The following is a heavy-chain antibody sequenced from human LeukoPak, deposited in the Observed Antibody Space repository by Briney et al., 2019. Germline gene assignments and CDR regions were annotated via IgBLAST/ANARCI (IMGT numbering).Heavy chain of an antibody. J-gene: IGHJ4*02. D-gene: IGHD2-15*01. CDR1: GFTFSSYG. V-gene: IGHV3-30*18. Sequence: GGSLRLSCAASGFTFSSYGMHWVRQAPGKGLEWVAVISYDGSNKYYADSVKGRFTISRDNSKNTLYLQMNSLRAEDTAVYYRAKDPASDGYDYWGQGTLVTVSS. CDR3: AKDPASDGYDY. CDR2: ISYDGSNK.